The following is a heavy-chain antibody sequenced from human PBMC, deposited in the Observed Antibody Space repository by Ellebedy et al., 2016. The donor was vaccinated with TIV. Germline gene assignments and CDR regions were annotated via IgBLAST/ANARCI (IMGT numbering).Heavy chain of an antibody. CDR2: FVPLFGTA. D-gene: IGHD3-16*01. CDR1: GGTFRNFA. CDR3: ASPKEGDYYYYAMDV. V-gene: IGHV1-69*13. J-gene: IGHJ6*02. Sequence: AASVKVSCKASGGTFRNFAISWVRQAPGQGLEWMGGFVPLFGTANYAQKFQGRVTITADESTNTAFMELSSLRSEDTAVYYCASPKEGDYYYYAMDVWGQGTTVTVSS.